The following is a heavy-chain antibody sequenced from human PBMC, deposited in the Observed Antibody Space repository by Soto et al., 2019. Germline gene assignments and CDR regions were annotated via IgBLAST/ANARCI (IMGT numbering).Heavy chain of an antibody. CDR1: GFTFSGSA. CDR3: TSQRSLQVPPADD. Sequence: EVQLVASGGALVQPGGSLKLSCAASGFTFSGSAMHWVRQASGKGLEWVGRIRSKANNYATAYAASVKGRFTISIDDSKNTAYLQMNSLKTEDTAVYYCTSQRSLQVPPADDWGQGTLVTVSS. D-gene: IGHD1-1*01. J-gene: IGHJ4*02. CDR2: IRSKANNYAT. V-gene: IGHV3-73*02.